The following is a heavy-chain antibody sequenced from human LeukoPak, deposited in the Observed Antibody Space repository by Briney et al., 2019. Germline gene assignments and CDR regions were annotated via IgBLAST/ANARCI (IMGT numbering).Heavy chain of an antibody. Sequence: PGGSLRLSCAASGFTFSDYYMSWVRQAPGKGLEWVSAISGSGGSTYYADSVKGRFTISRDNSKNTLYLQMNSLRAEDTAVYYCANIGYCSGGSCYGGWFDPWGQGTLVTVSS. D-gene: IGHD2-15*01. V-gene: IGHV3-23*01. CDR2: ISGSGGST. CDR1: GFTFSDYY. J-gene: IGHJ5*02. CDR3: ANIGYCSGGSCYGGWFDP.